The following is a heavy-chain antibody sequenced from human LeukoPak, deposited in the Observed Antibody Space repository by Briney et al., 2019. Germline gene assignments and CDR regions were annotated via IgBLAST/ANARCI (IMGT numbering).Heavy chain of an antibody. CDR3: ARPANHYDSSAYGY. V-gene: IGHV4-59*01. J-gene: IGHJ4*02. Sequence: PSETLSLTCTVSGVSISSYYWSWIRQPPGKGLEWIGYIYYTGSTNYNPALKSRVTISVDTSKNQFSLKLSSVTAADTAVYYCARPANHYDSSAYGYWGQGTLVTVSS. D-gene: IGHD3-22*01. CDR2: IYYTGST. CDR1: GVSISSYY.